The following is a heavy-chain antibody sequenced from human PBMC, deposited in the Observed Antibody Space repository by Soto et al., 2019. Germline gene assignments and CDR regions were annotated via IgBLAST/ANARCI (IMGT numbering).Heavy chain of an antibody. Sequence: QVQLVQSGAEVKKSGASVKVSCKASGYTFTSHDLNWVRQATGQVLEWMGSRNPNSGNTGYAQKFQGRVTMTRNTSISTAYMELSSLRSEDTAVYYCARWDYGYYARFDYWGQGTLVTVSS. CDR2: RNPNSGNT. J-gene: IGHJ4*02. V-gene: IGHV1-8*01. CDR3: ARWDYGYYARFDY. CDR1: GYTFTSHD. D-gene: IGHD4-17*01.